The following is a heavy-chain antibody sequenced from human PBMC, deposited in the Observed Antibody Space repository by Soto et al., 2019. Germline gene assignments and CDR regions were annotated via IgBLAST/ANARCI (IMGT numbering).Heavy chain of an antibody. CDR3: ARDVSPGSGGYYLDAVDI. CDR1: GFAFGSSW. V-gene: IGHV3-7*05. CDR2: IKGDGSAK. Sequence: EVQLVESGGGLVQPGGSLRLSCAASGFAFGSSWMTWVRQAPGKGLEWVANIKGDGSAKSYLDSVRGRFTVSRDNAENSLFLPMNMLRAEDTALYYWARDVSPGSGGYYLDAVDIWGQGTTVTVSS. J-gene: IGHJ3*02. D-gene: IGHD6-25*01.